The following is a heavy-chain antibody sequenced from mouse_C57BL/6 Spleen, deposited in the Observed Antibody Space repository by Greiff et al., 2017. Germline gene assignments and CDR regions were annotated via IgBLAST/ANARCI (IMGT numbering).Heavy chain of an antibody. Sequence: VQLQQSGAELVRPGASVTLSCKASGYTFTDYEMHWVKQTPVHGLEWIGAIDPETGGTAYNQKFKGKAILTADKSSSTAYMELRSLTSEDSAVYYCTITVVATDFDYWGQGTTLTVSS. D-gene: IGHD1-1*01. V-gene: IGHV1-15*01. CDR3: TITVVATDFDY. CDR2: IDPETGGT. CDR1: GYTFTDYE. J-gene: IGHJ2*01.